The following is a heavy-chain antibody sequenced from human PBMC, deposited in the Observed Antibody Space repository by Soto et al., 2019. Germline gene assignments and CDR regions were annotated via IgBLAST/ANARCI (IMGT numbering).Heavy chain of an antibody. CDR1: GFTFSSYG. V-gene: IGHV3-30*18. J-gene: IGHJ6*02. CDR3: AKDGQNPRADYYYGMDV. Sequence: GSLRLSCAASGFTFSSYGMHWVRQAPGKGLEWVAVISYDGSNKYYADSVKGRFTISRDNSKNTLYLQMNSLRADDTAVYYCAKDGQNPRADYYYGMDVWGQGTTVTVSS. CDR2: ISYDGSNK.